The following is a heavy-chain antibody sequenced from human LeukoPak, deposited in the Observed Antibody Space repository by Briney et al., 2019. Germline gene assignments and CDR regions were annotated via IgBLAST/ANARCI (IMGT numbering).Heavy chain of an antibody. D-gene: IGHD6-13*01. V-gene: IGHV4-34*01. J-gene: IGHJ5*02. CDR3: AGDSSSGQSNWFDP. CDR2: INHSGST. Sequence: SETLSLTCAVYGGSFSGYYWSWIRQPPGKGLEWIGEINHSGSTNYNPSLKSRVTISVDTSKNQSSLKLSSVTAADTAVYYCAGDSSSGQSNWFDPWGQGTLVTVSS. CDR1: GGSFSGYY.